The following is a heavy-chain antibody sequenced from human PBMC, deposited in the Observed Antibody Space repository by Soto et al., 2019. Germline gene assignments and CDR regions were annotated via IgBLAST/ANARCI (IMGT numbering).Heavy chain of an antibody. D-gene: IGHD6-19*01. CDR2: ISYDGSNK. Sequence: QVQLVESGGGVVQPGRSLRLSCAASGFTFSSYGMHWVRQAPGKGLEWVAVISYDGSNKYYADSVKGRFTISRDNSKNTLYLQMNSLRAEDTAVYYCANNRNSSGWEIDYWGRGTLVTVSS. CDR1: GFTFSSYG. CDR3: ANNRNSSGWEIDY. J-gene: IGHJ4*02. V-gene: IGHV3-30*18.